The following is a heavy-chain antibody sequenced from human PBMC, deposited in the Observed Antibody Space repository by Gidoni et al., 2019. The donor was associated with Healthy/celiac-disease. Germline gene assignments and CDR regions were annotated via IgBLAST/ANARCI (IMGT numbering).Heavy chain of an antibody. V-gene: IGHV3-23*01. CDR1: VFTVCRYA. CDR3: AKGLYSSSWLNWFDP. CDR2: ISGCVGST. J-gene: IGHJ5*02. D-gene: IGHD6-13*01. Sequence: EVQLFVSGGGLLQPGGSLRLSFAASVFTVCRYAMSWVRQAPGKGLEWVSAISGCVGSTYYADSVKGRFTISRDNSKNTRYLQMNSLRAEDTAVYYCAKGLYSSSWLNWFDPWGQGTLVTVSS.